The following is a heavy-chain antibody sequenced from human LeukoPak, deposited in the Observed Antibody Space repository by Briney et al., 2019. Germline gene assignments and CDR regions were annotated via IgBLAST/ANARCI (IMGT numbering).Heavy chain of an antibody. J-gene: IGHJ4*02. CDR2: INWNGGST. Sequence: PGGSLRLSCAASGFTFDDYGMSWVRQAPGKGLEWVSGINWNGGSTGYADSVKGRFTISRDNAKNSLYLPMNSLRAEDTALYYCAKPGTTFLGEVDYWGQGTLVTVSS. V-gene: IGHV3-20*04. CDR1: GFTFDDYG. D-gene: IGHD1-1*01. CDR3: AKPGTTFLGEVDY.